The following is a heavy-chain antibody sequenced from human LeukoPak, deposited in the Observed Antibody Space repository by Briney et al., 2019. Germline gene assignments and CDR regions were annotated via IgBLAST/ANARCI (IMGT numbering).Heavy chain of an antibody. CDR3: TRVSWRGEIF. CDR2: ISRGGSPI. V-gene: IGHV3-48*04. CDR1: GFTFSSYS. J-gene: IGHJ4*02. D-gene: IGHD3-3*01. Sequence: GGSLRLSCAASGFTFSSYSMNWVRQAPGKGLEWVSSISRGGSPIFYADSVRGRFTTSRDNAKKSLFLQMTSLRAEDTAVYYCTRVSWRGEIFWGQGTLVSVSS.